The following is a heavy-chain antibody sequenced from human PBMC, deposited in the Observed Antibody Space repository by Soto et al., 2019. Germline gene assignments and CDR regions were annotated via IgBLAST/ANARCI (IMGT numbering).Heavy chain of an antibody. D-gene: IGHD2-2*02. CDR3: AREGVVPAAIREGYYYYYGMDV. J-gene: IGHJ6*02. V-gene: IGHV1-69*13. Sequence: ASVKVSCKASGGTFSSYAISWVRQAPGQGLEWMGGIIPTFGTANYAQKFQGRVTITADESTSTAYMELSSLRSEDTAVYYCAREGVVPAAIREGYYYYYGMDVWGQGTTVTVYS. CDR1: GGTFSSYA. CDR2: IIPTFGTA.